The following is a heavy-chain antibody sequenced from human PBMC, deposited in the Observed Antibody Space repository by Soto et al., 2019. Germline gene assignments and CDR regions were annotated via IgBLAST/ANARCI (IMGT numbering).Heavy chain of an antibody. Sequence: SVKVSCKASGGTFSSYAISWVRQAPGQGLEWMGGIIPIFGTANYAQKFQGRVTITADESTSTAYMELSSLRSEDTAVYYCARDRDYYDSSGYYSTDAFDIWGQGTMVTVSS. CDR2: IIPIFGTA. CDR3: ARDRDYYDSSGYYSTDAFDI. J-gene: IGHJ3*02. CDR1: GGTFSSYA. V-gene: IGHV1-69*13. D-gene: IGHD3-22*01.